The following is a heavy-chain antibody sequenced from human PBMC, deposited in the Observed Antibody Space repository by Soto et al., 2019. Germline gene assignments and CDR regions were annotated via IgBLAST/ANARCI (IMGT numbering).Heavy chain of an antibody. CDR3: ATRSGGGGAFDF. Sequence: EVQLVESGGGLVQPGGSLRLSCAASGFRFSSYEMNWVRQAPGKGLEWVSYISSSGSTIYFADSVKGRFTISGDNAKNAYEQEMNRLSSKDPAVYYCATRSGGGGAFDFWGQGTMVTVSS. CDR1: GFRFSSYE. D-gene: IGHD1-26*01. CDR2: ISSSGSTI. J-gene: IGHJ3*01. V-gene: IGHV3-48*03.